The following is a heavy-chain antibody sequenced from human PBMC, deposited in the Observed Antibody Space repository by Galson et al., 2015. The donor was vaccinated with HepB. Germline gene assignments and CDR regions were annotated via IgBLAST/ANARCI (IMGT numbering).Heavy chain of an antibody. D-gene: IGHD3-10*01. CDR2: ISAGGDTT. CDR3: AYFTSGSAEDLHY. V-gene: IGHV3-23*01. Sequence: SLRLSCAASGFTFSNYAMTWVRQAPGKGLEWVSSISAGGDTTYYADSVKGRFTISRDNAKKMLSLRTNSLRAEDTAVYYCAYFTSGSAEDLHYWGQGTLVTVSS. CDR1: GFTFSNYA. J-gene: IGHJ1*01.